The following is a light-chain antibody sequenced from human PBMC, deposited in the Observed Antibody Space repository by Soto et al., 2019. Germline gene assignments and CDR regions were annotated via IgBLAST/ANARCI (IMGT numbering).Light chain of an antibody. J-gene: IGKJ1*01. CDR2: GAS. CDR1: QSVSSTY. CDR3: QQYGSSRWT. V-gene: IGKV3-20*01. Sequence: EIVLTQSPDTLSLFPGERATLSCRASQSVSSTYLAWYQQKLGQAPRLLFFGASSRATGIPDRFSGSGSGTDFTITIRRLEPEDFALYYCQQYGSSRWTFGQGTKVEIK.